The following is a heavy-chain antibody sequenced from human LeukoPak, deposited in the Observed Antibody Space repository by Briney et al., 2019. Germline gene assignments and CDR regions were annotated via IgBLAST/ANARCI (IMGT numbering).Heavy chain of an antibody. D-gene: IGHD3-16*01. Sequence: SETLSLTCTVSGGSISSSSYYWGWIRQPPGKGLEWIGSIYYSWSTYYNPSLKSRVTISVDTSKNQFSLKLSSVTAADTAVYYCARDWAFTGYFDYWGQGTLVTVSS. CDR1: GGSISSSSYY. CDR2: IYYSWST. CDR3: ARDWAFTGYFDY. J-gene: IGHJ4*02. V-gene: IGHV4-39*07.